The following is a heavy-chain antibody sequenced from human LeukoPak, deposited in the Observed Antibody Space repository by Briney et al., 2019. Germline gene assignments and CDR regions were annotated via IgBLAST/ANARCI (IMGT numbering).Heavy chain of an antibody. Sequence: SETLSLTCAVYGGSFSGYYWSWIRQPPGKGLEWIGEINHSGSTNYNPSLKSRVTISVDTSKNQFSLKLSSVTAADTAVYYCARSGCSGGSCYYDAFDNWGQGTMVTVSS. CDR2: INHSGST. CDR3: ARSGCSGGSCYYDAFDN. CDR1: GGSFSGYY. J-gene: IGHJ3*02. V-gene: IGHV4-34*01. D-gene: IGHD2-15*01.